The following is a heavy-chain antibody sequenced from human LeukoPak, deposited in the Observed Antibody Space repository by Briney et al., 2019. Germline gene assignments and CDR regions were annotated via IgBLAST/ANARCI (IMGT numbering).Heavy chain of an antibody. J-gene: IGHJ4*02. CDR2: INPNSGGT. V-gene: IGHV1-2*02. CDR3: ARDEDGSGSYYFDY. D-gene: IGHD3-10*01. CDR1: GYTFTGYY. Sequence: EASVKVSCKASGYTFTGYYMHWVRQAPGQGLEWMGWINPNSGGTNYAQKFQGRVTMTRDTSTSTAYMELSRLRSDDAAVYYCARDEDGSGSYYFDYWGQGTLVTVSS.